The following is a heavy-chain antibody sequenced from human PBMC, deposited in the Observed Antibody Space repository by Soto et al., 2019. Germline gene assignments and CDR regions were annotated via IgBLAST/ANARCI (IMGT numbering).Heavy chain of an antibody. D-gene: IGHD6-13*01. J-gene: IGHJ4*02. CDR3: ASGASSNWPDF. Sequence: ASVKVSCKASGYTFSDYYMHWVRQAPGQGLEWMGWIYANSGGTNYPQKFQGRVTLTRDTSISTVYMELSSLRSDDTAVYYCASGASSNWPDFWGRGTLVTVSS. CDR2: IYANSGGT. V-gene: IGHV1-2*02. CDR1: GYTFSDYY.